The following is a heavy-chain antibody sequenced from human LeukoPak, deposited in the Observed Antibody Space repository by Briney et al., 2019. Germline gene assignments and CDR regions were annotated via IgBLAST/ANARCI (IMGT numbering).Heavy chain of an antibody. CDR3: ARGHYGSGIHQGAFDI. Sequence: GGSLRLSCAASALPPSNYAMSWVRQAPGKGLEWVSSISDGGWTAYTDSVKGRFFISRETATNTLYLQMNSLRAEDTAVYYCARGHYGSGIHQGAFDIWGQGTIVTVSS. CDR2: ISDGGWT. CDR1: ALPPSNYA. V-gene: IGHV3-23*01. D-gene: IGHD3-10*01. J-gene: IGHJ3*02.